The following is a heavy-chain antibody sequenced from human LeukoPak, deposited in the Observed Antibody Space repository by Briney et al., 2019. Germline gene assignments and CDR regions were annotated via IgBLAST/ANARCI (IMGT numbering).Heavy chain of an antibody. CDR1: GGTFSSYA. V-gene: IGHV1-69*01. Sequence: SVKVSCKASGGTFSSYAISWVRQAPGQGLEWMGGIIPIFGTANYAQKFQGRVTIAADESTSTAYMELSSLRSEDTAVYYCARAFRDPGYFDLWGRGTLVTVSS. CDR2: IIPIFGTA. J-gene: IGHJ2*01. CDR3: ARAFRDPGYFDL. D-gene: IGHD3-10*01.